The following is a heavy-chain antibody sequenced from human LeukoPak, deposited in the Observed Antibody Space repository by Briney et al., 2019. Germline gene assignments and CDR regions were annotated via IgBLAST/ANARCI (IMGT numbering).Heavy chain of an antibody. CDR1: GFTFTNYA. J-gene: IGHJ4*02. D-gene: IGHD4-17*01. Sequence: PGGSLRLSCAASGFTFTNYAMHWVRQAPGKGLEWVALMSYDGSNKFYADSVKGRFTISRDNSKSTLYLQMNSLRGEDTAVYYCARGGVTTMTLRDLWLDYSGQGTLVTVSS. V-gene: IGHV3-30-3*01. CDR3: ARGGVTTMTLRDLWLDY. CDR2: MSYDGSNK.